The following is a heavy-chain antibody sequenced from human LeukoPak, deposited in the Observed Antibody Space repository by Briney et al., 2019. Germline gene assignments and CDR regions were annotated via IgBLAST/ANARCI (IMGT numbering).Heavy chain of an antibody. D-gene: IGHD4-11*01. CDR3: AKVSDYSSD. Sequence: GGSLRLSCAASGFTFSSYGMSWVRQAPGKGLEWVSGISGSGGGTYYADSVKGRFTISRDNSKNTLYLQMNSLRAEDTAVYYCAKVSDYSSDWGQGTLVTVSS. J-gene: IGHJ4*02. V-gene: IGHV3-23*01. CDR1: GFTFSSYG. CDR2: ISGSGGGT.